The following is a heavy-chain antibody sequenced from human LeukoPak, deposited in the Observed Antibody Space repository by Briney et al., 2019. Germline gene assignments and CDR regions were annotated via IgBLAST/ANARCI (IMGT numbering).Heavy chain of an antibody. Sequence: SGPTLVNPTQTLTLTCTFSGFSLSTSGVGVGWIRQPPGKALEWLALIYWDDDKRYSPSLKSRLTITKDTSKNQVVLTMTNMDPVDTATYYCAHAPPVLLWFGESRGWFDPWGQGTLVTVSS. CDR2: IYWDDDK. J-gene: IGHJ5*02. V-gene: IGHV2-5*02. CDR3: AHAPPVLLWFGESRGWFDP. D-gene: IGHD3-10*01. CDR1: GFSLSTSGVG.